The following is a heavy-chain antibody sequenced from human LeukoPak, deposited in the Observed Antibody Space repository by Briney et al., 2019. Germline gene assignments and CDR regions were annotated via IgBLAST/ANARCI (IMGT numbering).Heavy chain of an antibody. D-gene: IGHD6-19*01. CDR1: GGSISSSTYY. CDR2: IYYSGST. J-gene: IGHJ5*02. V-gene: IGHV4-39*01. CDR3: ATIAVVGKPTP. Sequence: SETLSLTCTVSGGSISSSTYYWGWIRQPPGKGLEWIGSIYYSGSTYYNPSLKSRVTISIDTSKNQFSLRLTSVTAADTAVYHCATIAVVGKPTPWGEGTLVTVS.